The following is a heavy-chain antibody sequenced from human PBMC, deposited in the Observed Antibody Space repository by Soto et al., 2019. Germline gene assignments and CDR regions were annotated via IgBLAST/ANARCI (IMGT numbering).Heavy chain of an antibody. CDR1: GGAFSGYT. J-gene: IGHJ5*02. CDR3: AGGAVHTPTWMGA. Sequence: QVQLVQSGAEVKKPGSSMKVSCKASGGAFSGYTFNWVRQAPGKGLEWMGRLIPAVGQANNAQKFQGRLTITADEPASTVYMDLTSLTSEDTAAYFCAGGAVHTPTWMGAWGQGTLVTVSS. D-gene: IGHD2-15*01. V-gene: IGHV1-69*08. CDR2: LIPAVGQA.